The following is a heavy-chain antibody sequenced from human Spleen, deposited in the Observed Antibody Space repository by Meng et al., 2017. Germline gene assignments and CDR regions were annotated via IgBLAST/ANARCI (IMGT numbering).Heavy chain of an antibody. Sequence: VQLQESGPGLVRPSETLSLTCTVSGGSVSSGSDYWSWIRQPPGKGLEFIGYLYYSRSTNYNPSLKSRVSISADMSKNQFSLKLSSVTAADTAVYYCARAFCRGGGCYTFDYWGQGTLVTVSS. V-gene: IGHV4-61*01. CDR3: ARAFCRGGGCYTFDY. D-gene: IGHD2-15*01. CDR1: GGSVSSGSDY. J-gene: IGHJ4*02. CDR2: LYYSRST.